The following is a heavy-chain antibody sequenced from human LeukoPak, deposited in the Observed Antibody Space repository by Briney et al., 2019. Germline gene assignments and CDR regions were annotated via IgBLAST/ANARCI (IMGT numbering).Heavy chain of an antibody. Sequence: PSQTLSLTCTVSGGSISSGSYYWSWIRQPAGKGLEWIGRIYTSGSTHYNPSLKSRVTISVDTSKNQFSLKLSSVTAADTAVYYCARDMAAQFWFDPWGQGTLVTVSS. CDR2: IYTSGST. J-gene: IGHJ5*02. D-gene: IGHD6-6*01. CDR3: ARDMAAQFWFDP. CDR1: GGSISSGSYY. V-gene: IGHV4-61*02.